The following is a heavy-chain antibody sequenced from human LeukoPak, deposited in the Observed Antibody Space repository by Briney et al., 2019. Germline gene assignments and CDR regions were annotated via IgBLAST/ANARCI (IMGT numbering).Heavy chain of an antibody. J-gene: IGHJ4*02. Sequence: GGSLRLSCAASGFTFSTYFMNWVRQAPGKGLEWVSSISSSSYMYYADSVKGRFTISRDNPKNSLYLQMNSLRAEDTAVYYCARTSGDYWGQGTLVTVSS. V-gene: IGHV3-21*01. CDR3: ARTSGDY. CDR2: ISSSSYM. CDR1: GFTFSTYF. D-gene: IGHD3-10*01.